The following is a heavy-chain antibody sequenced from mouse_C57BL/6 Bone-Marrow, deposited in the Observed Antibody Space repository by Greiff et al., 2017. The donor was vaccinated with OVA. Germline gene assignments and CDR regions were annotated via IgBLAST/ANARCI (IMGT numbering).Heavy chain of an antibody. D-gene: IGHD1-1*01. CDR2: IWGVGST. Sequence: VQLQESGPGLVAPSQSLSITCTVSGFSLTSYGVDWVRQSPGKGPEWLGVIWGVGSTNYNSALKSRLSISKDNSKSQVFLKMNSLQTDDTAMYYCASDRGITTVVVDWYFDVWGTGTTVTVSS. V-gene: IGHV2-6*01. CDR3: ASDRGITTVVVDWYFDV. J-gene: IGHJ1*03. CDR1: GFSLTSYG.